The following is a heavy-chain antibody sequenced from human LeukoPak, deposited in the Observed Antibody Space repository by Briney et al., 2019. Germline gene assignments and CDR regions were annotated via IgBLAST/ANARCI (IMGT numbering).Heavy chain of an antibody. D-gene: IGHD3-16*01. Sequence: SETLSLTCTVSGYSISSGYYWAWIRQPPGKGLEWIGRIYHSESTYYNPSLKSRVTISVDTTKNQFPLKLTSVTAADTAVYYCARDNDSRDPPHFDYWGQGTLVTVSS. CDR2: IYHSEST. CDR1: GYSISSGYY. J-gene: IGHJ4*02. CDR3: ARDNDSRDPPHFDY. V-gene: IGHV4-38-2*02.